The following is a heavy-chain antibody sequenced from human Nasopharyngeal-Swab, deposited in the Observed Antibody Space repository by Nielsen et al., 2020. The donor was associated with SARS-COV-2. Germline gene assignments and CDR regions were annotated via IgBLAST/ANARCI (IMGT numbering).Heavy chain of an antibody. Sequence: ASVKVSCKASGCTLTSDGISWVRQAPGQGLEWMGWTSAYNGNTNYAQKLQGRVTMTTDTSTSTAYMELRSLRSDDTAVYYCARDDMWLQSAFDYWGQGTLVTVSS. V-gene: IGHV1-18*01. CDR2: TSAYNGNT. CDR3: ARDDMWLQSAFDY. D-gene: IGHD5-24*01. J-gene: IGHJ4*02. CDR1: GCTLTSDG.